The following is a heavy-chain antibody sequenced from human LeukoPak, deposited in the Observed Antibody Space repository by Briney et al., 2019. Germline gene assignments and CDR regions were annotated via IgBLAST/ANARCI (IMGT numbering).Heavy chain of an antibody. CDR3: ARGPRVGATKGFDP. V-gene: IGHV3-53*01. Sequence: GGSLRLSCAPSGFIVSINYMRLVRQSPGKELEGVSVIYSGGATYYADSVKGRFTISRDNSKKMLYLQMNSLRAEDTAVYYCARGPRVGATKGFDPWGQGNLVIVTS. CDR1: GFIVSINY. D-gene: IGHD1-26*01. J-gene: IGHJ5*02. CDR2: IYSGGAT.